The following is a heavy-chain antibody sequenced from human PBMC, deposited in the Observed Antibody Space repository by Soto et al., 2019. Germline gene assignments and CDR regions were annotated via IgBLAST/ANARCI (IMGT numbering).Heavy chain of an antibody. CDR3: ARHSITMVGGVRYGMDV. J-gene: IGHJ6*02. Sequence: EVQLLESGGGLVQPGGSLRLSCAASGFTFSTYAMNWVRQAPGKGLEWVSTISGSGGTTYYADSVKGRFTISRDNSKDSLHLQMNSLRAEDTAVYYCARHSITMVGGVRYGMDVWGQGTTVTVSS. D-gene: IGHD3-10*01. CDR1: GFTFSTYA. CDR2: ISGSGGTT. V-gene: IGHV3-23*01.